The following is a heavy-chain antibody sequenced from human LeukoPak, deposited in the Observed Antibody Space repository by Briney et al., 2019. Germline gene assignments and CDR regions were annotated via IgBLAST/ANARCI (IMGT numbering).Heavy chain of an antibody. V-gene: IGHV3-30-3*01. CDR2: ISYDGSNK. CDR1: GFTFSSYW. D-gene: IGHD2-15*01. Sequence: AGGSLRLSCAASGFTFSSYWMHWVRQAPGKGLEWVAVISYDGSNKYYADSVKGRFTISRDNSKNTLYLQMNSLRAEDTAVYYCAREGEVVAATSFDYWGQGTLVTVSS. J-gene: IGHJ4*02. CDR3: AREGEVVAATSFDY.